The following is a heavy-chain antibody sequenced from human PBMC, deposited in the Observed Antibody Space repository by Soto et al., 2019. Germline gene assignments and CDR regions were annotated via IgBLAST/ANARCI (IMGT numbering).Heavy chain of an antibody. J-gene: IGHJ4*02. CDR3: ARGGVSTRAFDY. D-gene: IGHD3-3*01. CDR1: GYNFAGYW. CDR2: IYPSDSDT. Sequence: GESLKISCKGSGYNFAGYWIAWVRQMPGKGLELMGIIYPSDSDTRYRPSFQGQVTISADKSISSAYLQWSSLRASDTAMYYCARGGVSTRAFDYWGQGTPVTVS. V-gene: IGHV5-51*01.